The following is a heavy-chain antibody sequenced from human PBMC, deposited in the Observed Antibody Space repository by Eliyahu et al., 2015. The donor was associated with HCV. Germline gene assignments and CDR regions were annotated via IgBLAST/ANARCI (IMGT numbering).Heavy chain of an antibody. CDR2: IIPILGIA. V-gene: IGHV1-69*04. CDR3: ARDRNLIGVAAKDGSLDY. Sequence: EVRKPGSSVKVSCKASGGTFSSYSITWVRQAPGQGLEWMGKIIPILGIANYAQKFQGRVTITADKSTSTAYMELSSLRSEDTAVYYCARDRNLIGVAAKDGSLDYWGQGTLVTVSS. J-gene: IGHJ4*02. D-gene: IGHD6-19*01. CDR1: GGTFSSYS.